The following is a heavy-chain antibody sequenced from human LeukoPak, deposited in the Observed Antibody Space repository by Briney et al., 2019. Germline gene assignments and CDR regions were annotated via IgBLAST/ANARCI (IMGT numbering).Heavy chain of an antibody. V-gene: IGHV4-31*03. D-gene: IGHD2-2*02. CDR2: IYYSGST. Sequence: SSETLSLTCTVSGGSISSGGYYWSWIRQHPGKGLEWIGYIYYSGSTYSNPSLKSRVTISVDTSKNQFSLNLSSVTAADTAVYYCAKYCSSTNCYKGGFDPWGQGTLVTVSS. J-gene: IGHJ5*02. CDR3: AKYCSSTNCYKGGFDP. CDR1: GGSISSGGYY.